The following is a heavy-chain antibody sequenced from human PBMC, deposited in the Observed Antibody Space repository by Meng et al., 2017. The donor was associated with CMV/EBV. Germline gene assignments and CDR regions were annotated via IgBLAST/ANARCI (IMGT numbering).Heavy chain of an antibody. CDR2: IYHSGST. J-gene: IGHJ6*02. CDR3: ARGDRTIFGVVIAYGMDV. D-gene: IGHD3-3*01. Sequence: ESLKISCTVSGYSISSGYYWGWIRQPPGKGLEWIGSIYHSGSTYYNPSLKSRVTISVDTSKNQFSLKLSSVTAADTAVYYCARGDRTIFGVVIAYGMDVWGQGTTVTVSS. V-gene: IGHV4-38-2*02. CDR1: GYSISSGYY.